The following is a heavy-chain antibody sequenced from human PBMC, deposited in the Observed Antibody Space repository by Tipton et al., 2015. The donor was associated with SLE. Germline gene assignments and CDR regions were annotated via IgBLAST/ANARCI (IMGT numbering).Heavy chain of an antibody. CDR3: ARDEEKWLVLFDY. CDR1: GYTFTGFY. V-gene: IGHV1-18*04. J-gene: IGHJ4*02. CDR2: IIPILGIA. D-gene: IGHD6-19*01. Sequence: QLVQSGAEVKKPGASVKVSCKTSGYTFTGFYIHWLGQAPGQGLEWMGRIIPILGIANYAQKLQGRVTMTTDTSTSTAYMELRSLRSDDTAVYYCARDEEKWLVLFDYWGQGTLVTVSS.